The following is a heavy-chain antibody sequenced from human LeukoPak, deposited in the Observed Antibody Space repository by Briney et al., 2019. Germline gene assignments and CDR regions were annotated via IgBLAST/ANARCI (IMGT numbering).Heavy chain of an antibody. CDR1: GYTFNGHY. CDR2: INPNSGGT. CDR3: ARRGIAVAGAFDI. V-gene: IGHV1-2*02. D-gene: IGHD6-19*01. J-gene: IGHJ3*02. Sequence: ASVKVSCKASGYTFNGHYMHWVRQAPGQGLEWMGWINPNSGGTNYAQKFQGRVTMTRDTSISTAYMELSRLRSDDTAVYYCARRGIAVAGAFDIWGQGTMVTVSS.